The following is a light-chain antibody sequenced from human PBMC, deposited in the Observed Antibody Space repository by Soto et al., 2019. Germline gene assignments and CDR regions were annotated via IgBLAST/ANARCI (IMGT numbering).Light chain of an antibody. V-gene: IGLV1-51*01. CDR1: SSNIGGDND. Sequence: QSVLTQPPSVSGAPGQRVTISCTGSSSNIGGDNDVPWYQQLPGTAPKLLIYDNNKRPSGIPDRFSGSKSGTSATLGITGLQTGDEADYYCGTWDSSLSAFYVFGTGTKVTVL. J-gene: IGLJ1*01. CDR2: DNN. CDR3: GTWDSSLSAFYV.